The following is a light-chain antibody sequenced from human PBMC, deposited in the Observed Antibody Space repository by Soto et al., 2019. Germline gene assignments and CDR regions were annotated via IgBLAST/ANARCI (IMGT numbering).Light chain of an antibody. J-gene: IGKJ5*01. CDR2: DAS. Sequence: EIELTQSPATLSLSPGERATLSCRASQNVEGYLAWYEQKPGQAPRLLIYDASNRAPGIPARFSGSGSGTDFTLTISSLEPEDVAVYYCQQRKTWPPITFGQGTLLEIK. CDR3: QQRKTWPPIT. CDR1: QNVEGY. V-gene: IGKV3-11*01.